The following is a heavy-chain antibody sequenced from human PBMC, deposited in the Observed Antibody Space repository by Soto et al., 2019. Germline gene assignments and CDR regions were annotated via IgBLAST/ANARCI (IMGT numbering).Heavy chain of an antibody. CDR3: ARVVAAAGKYYGMDV. V-gene: IGHV1-69*06. Sequence: QVQLVQSGAEVKKPGSSVKVSCKASGGTFSSYAISWVRQAPGQGLEWMGGIIPIFGTANYAQKFQGRVTISADKSTSTAYMELSSLRSEETAVYYCARVVAAAGKYYGMDVWGQGTTVTVSS. D-gene: IGHD6-13*01. J-gene: IGHJ6*02. CDR2: IIPIFGTA. CDR1: GGTFSSYA.